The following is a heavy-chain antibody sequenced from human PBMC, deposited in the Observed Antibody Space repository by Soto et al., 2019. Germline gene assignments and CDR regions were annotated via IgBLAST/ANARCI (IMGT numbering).Heavy chain of an antibody. CDR2: INPAGTIT. CDR3: TSDTFGLRDT. D-gene: IGHD3-16*01. V-gene: IGHV3-74*01. J-gene: IGHJ5*02. CDR1: GFPFSHYW. Sequence: MQMVESGGGSVQPGGSLRLSCAASGFPFSHYWMHWVRQTPGKGLVWVSRINPAGTITNYADSVEGRFTISRDNADSALFLQMTSLRAEDTAIYYCTSDTFGLRDTWGQGTLVTVSS.